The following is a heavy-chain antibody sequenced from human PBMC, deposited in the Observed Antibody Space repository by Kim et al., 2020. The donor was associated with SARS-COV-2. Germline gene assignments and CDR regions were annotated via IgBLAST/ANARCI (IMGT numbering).Heavy chain of an antibody. V-gene: IGHV3-30*04. CDR3: ARRGPLKGPCRDYLDM. CDR2: ISEGFSPK. Sequence: GGSLRLSCAVSGVTSTTYATHWVRQAPGKGLEWVAVISEGFSPKFYADSVKGRFTISRDSSQNAVHLQMSSLRVEDTAVYYCARRGPLKGPCRDYLDMWGPRILVTRSS. J-gene: IGHJ4*01. D-gene: IGHD2-15*01. CDR1: GVTSTTYA.